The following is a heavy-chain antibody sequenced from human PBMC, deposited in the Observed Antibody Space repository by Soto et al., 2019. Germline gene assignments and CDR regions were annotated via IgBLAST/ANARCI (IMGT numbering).Heavy chain of an antibody. D-gene: IGHD1-26*01. Sequence: SLRLSCAASGFIFSNCGMHWVRQAAGRGLEWVAAMSSDGINEHYTDSVKGRFTISRDNSKNTLSLQMDSLREEDSAVYYCARGDFPYFDYWGHGTLVTVSS. CDR3: ARGDFPYFDY. CDR2: MSSDGINE. CDR1: GFIFSNCG. J-gene: IGHJ4*01. V-gene: IGHV3-30*03.